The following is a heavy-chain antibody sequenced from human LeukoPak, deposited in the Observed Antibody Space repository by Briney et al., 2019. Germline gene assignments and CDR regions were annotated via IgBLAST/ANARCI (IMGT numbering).Heavy chain of an antibody. CDR2: IYYSGST. D-gene: IGHD6-13*01. V-gene: IGHV4-59*12. CDR3: ANGYSSSWFSV. J-gene: IGHJ4*02. CDR1: GGSISSYY. Sequence: KTSETLSLTCTVSGGSISSYYWSWIRQPPGKGLEWIGNIYYSGSTNYNPSLKSRVTISVDTPKNHFSLKLNSVTAADTAVYYCANGYSSSWFSVWGQGTLVTVSS.